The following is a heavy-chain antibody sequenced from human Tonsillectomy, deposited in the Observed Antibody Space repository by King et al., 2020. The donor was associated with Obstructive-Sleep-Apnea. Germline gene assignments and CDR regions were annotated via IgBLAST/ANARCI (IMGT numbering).Heavy chain of an antibody. J-gene: IGHJ5*02. V-gene: IGHV4-34*01. Sequence: HVQLQQWGEGLLKPSEPLSLTCAVNGGSFSGYFWTWIRQSPGKGLEWIGEINHRGSTNYNPSLESRVAISVDTSKNHFSLKLRSVTAADTAVYYCARVEPFCSSTACYHADPWGQGTLVTVSS. CDR3: ARVEPFCSSTACYHADP. D-gene: IGHD2-2*01. CDR2: INHRGST. CDR1: GGSFSGYF.